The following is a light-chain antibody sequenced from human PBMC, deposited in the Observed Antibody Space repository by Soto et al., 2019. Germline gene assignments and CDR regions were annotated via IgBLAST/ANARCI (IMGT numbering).Light chain of an antibody. J-gene: IGLJ1*01. CDR1: SSDVGGYKY. Sequence: LTQPASVSGSPGQSITISCTGTSSDVGGYKYVSWYQQHPDKAPKLMIYEVTNRPSGVSNRFSGSKSGNTASLTISGLQAEDEADYYCSSYTSSSTRVFGTGTKLTVL. V-gene: IGLV2-14*01. CDR3: SSYTSSSTRV. CDR2: EVT.